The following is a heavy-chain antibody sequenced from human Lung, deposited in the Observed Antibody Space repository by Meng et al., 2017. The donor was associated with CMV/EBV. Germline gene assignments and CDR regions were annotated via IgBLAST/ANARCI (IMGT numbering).Heavy chain of an antibody. D-gene: IGHD3-10*01. CDR3: TTSIRITMVRGVIFRDV. CDR1: GFTFSNAW. CDR2: IKRKNDGGTT. V-gene: IGHV3-15*01. J-gene: IGHJ6*02. Sequence: SCSASGFTFSNAWMSWVRQAPGKGLEWVGRIKRKNDGGTTDYAAPVKGRFTISRDDSKNTLYLQMNSLKTEDTAVYYCTTSIRITMVRGVIFRDVXGQAXTVTVSS.